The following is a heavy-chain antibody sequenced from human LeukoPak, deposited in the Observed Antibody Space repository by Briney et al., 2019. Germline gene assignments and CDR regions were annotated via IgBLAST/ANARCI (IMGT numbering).Heavy chain of an antibody. Sequence: SETLSLTCTVSGGSISSSSYYWGWIRQPPGKGLEWIGSIYHSGSTYYNPSLKSRVTISVDTSKNQFSLKLSSVTAADTAVYYCARDLGIAAVWVWFDPWGQGTLVTVSS. D-gene: IGHD6-13*01. CDR3: ARDLGIAAVWVWFDP. J-gene: IGHJ5*02. V-gene: IGHV4-39*07. CDR1: GGSISSSSYY. CDR2: IYHSGST.